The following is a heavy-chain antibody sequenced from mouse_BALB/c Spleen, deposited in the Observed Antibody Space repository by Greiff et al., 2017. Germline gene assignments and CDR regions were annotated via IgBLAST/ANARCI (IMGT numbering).Heavy chain of an antibody. J-gene: IGHJ4*01. V-gene: IGHV1S81*02. CDR1: GYTFTSYY. D-gene: IGHD2-4*01. Sequence: QVQLQQSGAELVKPGASVKLSCKASGYTFTSYYMYWVKQRPGQGLEWIGEINPSNGGTNFNEKFKSKATLTVDKSSSTAYMQLSSLTSEDSAVYYCARIDYDGAMDYWGQGTSVTVSS. CDR3: ARIDYDGAMDY. CDR2: INPSNGGT.